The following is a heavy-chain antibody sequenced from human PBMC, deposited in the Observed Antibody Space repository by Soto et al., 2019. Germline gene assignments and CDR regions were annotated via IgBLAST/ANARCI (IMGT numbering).Heavy chain of an antibody. Sequence: QVQLQESGPGLVKPSETLSLTCSVSGGSISSYYWIWIRQPPGKGLEWIGYIYYSGSTNYNPPLKSRVTISGDTSRHPFSLKRSSVTAADTAVYYCAREYWSGGRCYRDVFDIWGQVKMVTVSS. CDR2: IYYSGST. D-gene: IGHD2-15*01. CDR3: AREYWSGGRCYRDVFDI. CDR1: GGSISSYY. V-gene: IGHV4-59*01. J-gene: IGHJ3*02.